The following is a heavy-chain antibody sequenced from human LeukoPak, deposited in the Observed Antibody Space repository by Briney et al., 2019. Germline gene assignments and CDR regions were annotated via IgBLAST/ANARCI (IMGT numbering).Heavy chain of an antibody. V-gene: IGHV3-23*01. D-gene: IGHD5-24*01. CDR1: GFSFSSYV. Sequence: GSLRLSCAASGFSFSSYVMNWVRQAPGKGLEWVSTISGSGAGTYYADSVKGRFTISRDNSKNTLHLQMNTLRAEDSAVYYCAKKMDTWGQGTLVTVSS. CDR2: ISGSGAGT. CDR3: AKKMDT. J-gene: IGHJ4*02.